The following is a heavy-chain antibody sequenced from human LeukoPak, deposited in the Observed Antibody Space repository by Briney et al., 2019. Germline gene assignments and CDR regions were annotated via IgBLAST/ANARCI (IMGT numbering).Heavy chain of an antibody. V-gene: IGHV3-30*18. CDR1: GFTFSSYG. J-gene: IGHJ4*02. Sequence: GRSLRLSCAASGFTFSSYGMHWVRQAPGKGREWVAVISYDGSNKYYADSVKGRFTISRDNSKNTLYLQMNSLRAEDTAVYYCAKDNHISSTSLDYWGQGTLVTVSS. CDR3: AKDNHISSTSLDY. CDR2: ISYDGSNK. D-gene: IGHD2-2*01.